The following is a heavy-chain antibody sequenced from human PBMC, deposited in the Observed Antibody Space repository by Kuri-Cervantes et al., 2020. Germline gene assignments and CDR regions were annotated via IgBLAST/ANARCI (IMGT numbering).Heavy chain of an antibody. Sequence: ASVKDSCKASGYTFTSYDINWVRQATGQGLEWMGWMNPNSGNTGYAQKFQGRVTMTRNTYISTAYMELSSLRSEDTAVYYCARGPNPNMRYNWFDPWGQGTLVTVSS. CDR2: MNPNSGNT. CDR1: GYTFTSYD. J-gene: IGHJ5*02. CDR3: ARGPNPNMRYNWFDP. V-gene: IGHV1-8*01. D-gene: IGHD2-2*01.